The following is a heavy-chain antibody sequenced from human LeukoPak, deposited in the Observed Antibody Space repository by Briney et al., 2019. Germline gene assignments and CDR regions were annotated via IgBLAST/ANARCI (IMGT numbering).Heavy chain of an antibody. J-gene: IGHJ4*02. CDR2: INHSGST. CDR3: ARGNPSPSSIADIVVVPAAIVGSYFDY. V-gene: IGHV4-34*01. D-gene: IGHD2-2*02. Sequence: PSETLSLTCAVSGGSFSGYYWSWIRQPPGKGLEWIGEINHSGSTNYNPSLKSRVTMSVDTSKNQFSLKPSSVTAADTAVYYCARGNPSPSSIADIVVVPAAIVGSYFDYWGQGTLVTVSS. CDR1: GGSFSGYY.